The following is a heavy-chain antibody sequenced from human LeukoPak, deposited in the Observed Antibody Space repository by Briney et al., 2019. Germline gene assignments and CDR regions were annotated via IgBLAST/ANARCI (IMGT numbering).Heavy chain of an antibody. Sequence: SETLSLTCIVSGGSISSSNYYWGWIRQSPGKGPEWIGSIYSRGSTYYNPSLKSRVTISVDTSKNQFSLRLSSVTAADTAVYYCARRSSWYLYYYYYMDVWGKGTTVTISS. V-gene: IGHV4-39*07. CDR3: ARRSSWYLYYYYYMDV. CDR1: GGSISSSNYY. D-gene: IGHD6-13*01. J-gene: IGHJ6*03. CDR2: IYSRGST.